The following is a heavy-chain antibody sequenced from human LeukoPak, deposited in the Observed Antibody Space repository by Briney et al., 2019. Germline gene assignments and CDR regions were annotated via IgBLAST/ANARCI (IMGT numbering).Heavy chain of an antibody. CDR3: ARNVGGTSTVGDCFDP. D-gene: IGHD1-26*01. Sequence: GGSLRLSCAASGFTVSSNYMSWVRQAPGKGLEWVSVIYSGGSTYYADSVKGRFTISRDNSKNTLYLQMNSLRAEDTAVYYCARNVGGTSTVGDCFDPWGQGTLVSVSS. CDR2: IYSGGST. CDR1: GFTVSSNY. J-gene: IGHJ5*02. V-gene: IGHV3-53*01.